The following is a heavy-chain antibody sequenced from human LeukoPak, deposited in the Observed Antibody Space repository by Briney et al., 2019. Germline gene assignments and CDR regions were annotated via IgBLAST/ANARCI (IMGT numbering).Heavy chain of an antibody. CDR2: ISPYNGNT. D-gene: IGHD3-22*01. CDR3: ARDYYDSSGNFDY. CDR1: GYTFTNYG. V-gene: IGHV1-18*01. J-gene: IGHJ4*02. Sequence: ASVKVSCKTSGYTFTNYGISWVRQAPGQGLEWMGWISPYNGNTIYAQKLQGRVTVTTDTSTSTAYMELRSLRSDDTAVYYCARDYYDSSGNFDYWGQGTLVTVSS.